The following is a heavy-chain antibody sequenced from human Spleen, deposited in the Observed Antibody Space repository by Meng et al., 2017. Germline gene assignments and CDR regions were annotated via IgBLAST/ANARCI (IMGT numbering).Heavy chain of an antibody. D-gene: IGHD1-20*01. J-gene: IGHJ3*02. Sequence: GESLKISCAASGFTFSSYAMSWVRQPPGEGLEWVSAISSGGGSTYYADSVKGRFTISRDNSKNTLYLQMNSLRVEDTAIYYCAKVHITGTTIRGAFDIWGQGTMVTVSS. CDR2: ISSGGGST. CDR3: AKVHITGTTIRGAFDI. V-gene: IGHV3-23*01. CDR1: GFTFSSYA.